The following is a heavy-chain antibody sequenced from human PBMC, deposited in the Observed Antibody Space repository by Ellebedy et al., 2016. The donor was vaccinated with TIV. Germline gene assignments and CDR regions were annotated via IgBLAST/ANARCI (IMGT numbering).Heavy chain of an antibody. CDR2: INTGSSYT. D-gene: IGHD3-10*01. J-gene: IGHJ4*02. V-gene: IGHV3-21*05. CDR1: GFTFSSYW. Sequence: PGGSLRLSCAASGFTFSSYWMSWVRQAPGRGLEWISYINTGSSYTKYADSVWGRFTISRDNSKRSLYLQMNNLRVEDTGVYYCAREGNHKPFDYWGQGTLVTVSS. CDR3: AREGNHKPFDY.